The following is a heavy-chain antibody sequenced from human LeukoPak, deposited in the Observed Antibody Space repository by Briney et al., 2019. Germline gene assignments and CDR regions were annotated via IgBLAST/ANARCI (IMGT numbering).Heavy chain of an antibody. D-gene: IGHD1-26*01. J-gene: IGHJ6*04. CDR3: ARWDDYYYYGMDV. V-gene: IGHV3-53*01. CDR2: IYSGGST. Sequence: PGGSLRLSCAASGFTVSSNYMSWVRQAPGNGLEWVSVIYSGGSTYYADSVKGRFTISRDNSKNTLYLQMNSLRAEDTAVYYCARWDDYYYYGMDVWGKGTTVTVSS. CDR1: GFTVSSNY.